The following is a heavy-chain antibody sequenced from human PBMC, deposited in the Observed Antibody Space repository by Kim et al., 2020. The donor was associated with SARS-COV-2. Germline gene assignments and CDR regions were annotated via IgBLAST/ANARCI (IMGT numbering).Heavy chain of an antibody. J-gene: IGHJ6*02. D-gene: IGHD3-10*01. CDR3: AKARFGNYYYGMEF. Sequence: VKGRFTSSRDNSKNTLYLPMNSLRAEDTTVYYCAKARFGNYYYGMEFWGQGTTVTVSS. V-gene: IGHV3-30*02.